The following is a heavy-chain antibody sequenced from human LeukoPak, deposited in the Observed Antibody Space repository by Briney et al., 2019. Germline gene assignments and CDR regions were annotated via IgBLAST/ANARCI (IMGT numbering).Heavy chain of an antibody. D-gene: IGHD1-26*01. CDR1: GGSISYHS. V-gene: IGHV4-59*11. J-gene: IGHJ6*03. CDR3: ARLGSAATGAPPYYYYYVDV. CDR2: IYDNGNT. Sequence: SETLSLTCTVSGGSISYHSWSWIRQTPVKGLEWIANIYDNGNTDYSPSLRSRVTISTDTSETQFSLRLKSVTAADTAVYYCARLGSAATGAPPYYYYYVDVWGKGTTVTVSS.